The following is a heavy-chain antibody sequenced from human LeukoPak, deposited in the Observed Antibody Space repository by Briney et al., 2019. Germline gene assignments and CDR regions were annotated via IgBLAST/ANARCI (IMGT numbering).Heavy chain of an antibody. CDR3: AKTVIDELSIDY. V-gene: IGHV3-21*01. J-gene: IGHJ4*02. Sequence: GGSLRLSCAASGFTFSSYTMNWVRQAPGEGLEWVSSISSSSSYIYYADSVKGRFTISRDNAKNSLYLQMNSLRADDTAVYYCAKTVIDELSIDYWGQGTLVTVSS. D-gene: IGHD4-17*01. CDR1: GFTFSSYT. CDR2: ISSSSSYI.